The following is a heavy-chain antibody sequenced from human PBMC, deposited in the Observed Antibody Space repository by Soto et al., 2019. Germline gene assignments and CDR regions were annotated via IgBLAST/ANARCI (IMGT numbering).Heavy chain of an antibody. CDR2: IIPIFGKA. V-gene: IGHV1-69*12. CDR1: GGTFSSYA. D-gene: IGHD2-15*01. Sequence: QVQLVQSGAEVKKPGSSVKVSCKASGGTFSSYAINWVRQAPGQGLEWMGGIIPIFGKANYAQKFRGRVTITADESTSTAYMELSSLRSEDTAVYYCARPTFNDCSGGSCYLFYWGQGTLVTVSS. CDR3: ARPTFNDCSGGSCYLFY. J-gene: IGHJ4*02.